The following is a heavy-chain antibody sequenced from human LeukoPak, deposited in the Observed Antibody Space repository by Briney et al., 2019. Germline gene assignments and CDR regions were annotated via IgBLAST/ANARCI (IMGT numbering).Heavy chain of an antibody. V-gene: IGHV4-39*07. D-gene: IGHD5-12*01. CDR1: GGSLSSSHYY. J-gene: IGHJ4*02. Sequence: SETLSLTCTVSGGSLSSSHYYWGWIRQPPGKGLEWIGTIYYSGSTYYNPSLKSRVTISVDTSKNQFSLKLSPVTAADTAVYYCARDRGAYDYWGQGTLVTVSS. CDR2: IYYSGST. CDR3: ARDRGAYDY.